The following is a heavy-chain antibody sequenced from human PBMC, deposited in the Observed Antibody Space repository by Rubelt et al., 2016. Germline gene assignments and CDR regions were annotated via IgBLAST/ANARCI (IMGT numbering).Heavy chain of an antibody. D-gene: IGHD2-2*01. J-gene: IGHJ3*02. V-gene: IGHV1-2*06. CDR3: ARDLLCSTSQDI. CDR1: GYTFTGYY. CDR2: INPNSGDT. Sequence: GYTFTGYYMHWVRQAPGQGLEWMGRINPNSGDTNYAQKFQGRVTMTRDTSISTAYMELSRLISDDTAVYYCARDLLCSTSQDIWGQGTMVTVSS.